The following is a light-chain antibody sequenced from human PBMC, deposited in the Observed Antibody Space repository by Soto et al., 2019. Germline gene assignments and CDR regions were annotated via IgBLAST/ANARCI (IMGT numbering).Light chain of an antibody. CDR1: QDINNY. J-gene: IGKJ1*01. CDR2: TAS. V-gene: IGKV1-8*01. CDR3: QQYYSYPHT. Sequence: AIRMTQSPSSFSASTGDRVTITCRASQDINNYLAWYQQKPGKAPKLLIYTASTLQSGVPSRSSGSGSGTDFTLSISYLQSEDFATYYCQQYYSYPHTFGQGTKVDIK.